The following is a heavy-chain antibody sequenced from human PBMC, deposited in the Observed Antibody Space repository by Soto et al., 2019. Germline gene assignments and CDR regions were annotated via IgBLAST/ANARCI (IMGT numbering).Heavy chain of an antibody. Sequence: GGSLRLSCAASGFTFSSYAMSWVRQAPGKGLEWVSAISGSGGSTYYADSVKGRFTISRDNSKNTLYLQMNSLRAEDKAVYYCAKGEAARPHLDPQQKFFDYWGQGTLVTVSS. CDR1: GFTFSSYA. V-gene: IGHV3-23*01. D-gene: IGHD6-6*01. CDR2: ISGSGGST. J-gene: IGHJ4*02. CDR3: AKGEAARPHLDPQQKFFDY.